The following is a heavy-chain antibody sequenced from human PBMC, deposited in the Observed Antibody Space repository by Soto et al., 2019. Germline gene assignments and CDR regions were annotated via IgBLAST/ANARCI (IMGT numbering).Heavy chain of an antibody. D-gene: IGHD5-18*01. CDR3: SCIFSGGYGYGFYYYGTEV. Sequence: PSETLSLTCTVSGGSISSYYWSWIRQPPGKGLEWIGYIYYSGSTYYNPSLKSRVTISVDTSKNQFSLKLSSVTAADTAVYYCSCIFSGGYGYGFYYYGTEVWGLGITVTVP. CDR1: GGSISSYY. CDR2: IYYSGST. V-gene: IGHV4-59*04. J-gene: IGHJ6*02.